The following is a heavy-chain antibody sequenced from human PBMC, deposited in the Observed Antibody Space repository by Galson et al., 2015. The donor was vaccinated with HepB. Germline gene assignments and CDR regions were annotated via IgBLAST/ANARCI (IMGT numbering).Heavy chain of an antibody. D-gene: IGHD3-10*01. CDR2: INHIERSGNT. Sequence: SETLSLTCDVYGGPFSGYYWSWIRQPPGKGLEWIGEINHIERSGNTNYNPSLKSRITISLNKSKNQFSLQLSSVTAADTAVYYCARALGRITMERGVTPGYWGQGSLVTVSS. V-gene: IGHV4-34*01. CDR1: GGPFSGYY. J-gene: IGHJ4*02. CDR3: ARALGRITMERGVTPGY.